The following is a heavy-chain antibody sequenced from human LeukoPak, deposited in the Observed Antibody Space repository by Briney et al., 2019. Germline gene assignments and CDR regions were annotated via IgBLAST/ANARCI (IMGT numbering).Heavy chain of an antibody. V-gene: IGHV4-4*08. Sequence: PSETLSLTCTVSGASISSYYWSWIRQPPGKGLEWIGYLYNTRNTYYNPSLKSRVTISVDTSKNQFSLKLSSVIAADTAVYYCAREGAYYYGSGSNDYYMDVWGKGTTVTVSS. CDR3: AREGAYYYGSGSNDYYMDV. D-gene: IGHD3-10*01. J-gene: IGHJ6*03. CDR2: LYNTRNT. CDR1: GASISSYY.